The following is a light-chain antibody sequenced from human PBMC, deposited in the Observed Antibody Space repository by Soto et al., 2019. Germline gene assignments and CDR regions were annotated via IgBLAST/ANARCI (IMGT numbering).Light chain of an antibody. Sequence: DLVMTQSPLSLPVTPGEPASISCRSSQSLLHSNGYNSLDWYLQKPGQSPQFLIYLGSNRASGVPDRISGSGSGTDFTLTISRVKAEDGGVYYCMQALQTGTFGGGTKVEVK. CDR1: QSLLHSNGYNS. CDR3: MQALQTGT. CDR2: LGS. V-gene: IGKV2-28*01. J-gene: IGKJ4*01.